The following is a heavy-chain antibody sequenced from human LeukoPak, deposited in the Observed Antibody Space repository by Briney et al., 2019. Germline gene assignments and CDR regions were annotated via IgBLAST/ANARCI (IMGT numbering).Heavy chain of an antibody. CDR2: ISGSGGST. CDR1: GFTFSSYA. CDR3: AKDGHSSSWYDYHYGMDV. V-gene: IGHV3-23*01. D-gene: IGHD6-13*01. Sequence: GGSLRLSCAASGFTFSSYAMSWVRQAPGKGLEWVSAISGSGGSTYYADSVKGRFTISRDNSKNTLYLQMNSLRAEDTAVYYCAKDGHSSSWYDYHYGMDVWGQGTTVTVSS. J-gene: IGHJ6*02.